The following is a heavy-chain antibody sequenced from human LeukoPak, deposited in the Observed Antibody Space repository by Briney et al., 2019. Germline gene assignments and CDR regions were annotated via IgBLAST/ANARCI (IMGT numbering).Heavy chain of an antibody. D-gene: IGHD1-26*01. CDR3: AREGGSGSYSSYLDY. J-gene: IGHJ4*02. CDR1: GFTFSSYA. V-gene: IGHV3-30-3*01. CDR2: ISYDGSNK. Sequence: GRSLRLSCAASGFTFSSYAMHWVRQAPGKGLEWVAVISYDGSNKYYADSVKGRFTISRDNPKNTLYLQMNSLRAEDTAVYYCAREGGSGSYSSYLDYWGQGTLVTVFS.